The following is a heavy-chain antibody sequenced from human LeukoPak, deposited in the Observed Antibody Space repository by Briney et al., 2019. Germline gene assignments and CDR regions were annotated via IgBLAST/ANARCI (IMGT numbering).Heavy chain of an antibody. CDR3: ARGQDYGGNSNYFDY. Sequence: SETLSLTCTVSGGSISSYYWSWIRQPPGKGLEWIGYIYYSGSTNYNPSLKSRVTISVDTSKNQFSLKVKSVTAADTAVYYCARGQDYGGNSNYFDYWGQGTLVTVSS. CDR1: GGSISSYY. J-gene: IGHJ4*02. D-gene: IGHD4-23*01. CDR2: IYYSGST. V-gene: IGHV4-59*08.